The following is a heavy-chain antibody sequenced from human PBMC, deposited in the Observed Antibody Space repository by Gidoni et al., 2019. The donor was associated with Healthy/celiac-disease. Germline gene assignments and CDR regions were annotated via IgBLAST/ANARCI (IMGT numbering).Heavy chain of an antibody. J-gene: IGHJ4*02. Sequence: EVQLLESGGGLVQPGGSLRLSCAASGFTFSRYAMRWVRPAPGKGLEWVSAISGSGGSTYYADSVKGRFTISRDNSKNTLYLQMNSLRAEDTAVYYCAKDQGAYCSGGSCYSHDYWGQGTLVTVSS. CDR2: ISGSGGST. V-gene: IGHV3-23*01. D-gene: IGHD2-15*01. CDR1: GFTFSRYA. CDR3: AKDQGAYCSGGSCYSHDY.